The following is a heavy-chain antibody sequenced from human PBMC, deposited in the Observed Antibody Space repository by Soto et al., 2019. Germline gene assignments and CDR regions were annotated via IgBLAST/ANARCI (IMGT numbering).Heavy chain of an antibody. CDR3: TKDVTGDIGADF. J-gene: IGHJ4*02. CDR1: GFAFSNCA. V-gene: IGHV3-23*05. D-gene: IGHD2-21*02. CDR2: IKTSGDTT. Sequence: GSLRLSCAASGFAFSNCAMSWVRQAPGKGLEWVSTIKTSGDTTFYADPVKGRFTTSRDDSKNTLYLQMNSLRAEDTATYYCTKDVTGDIGADFWGQGTQVTVSS.